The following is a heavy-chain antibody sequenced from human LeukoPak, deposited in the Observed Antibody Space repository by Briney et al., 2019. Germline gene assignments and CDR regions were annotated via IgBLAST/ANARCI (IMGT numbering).Heavy chain of an antibody. CDR2: IIPILGIA. Sequence: GASVKVSCKASGCTFTIYAISWVRQAPGQGLEWMGRIIPILGIANYAQKFQGRVTITADKSTSTAYMELSRLRSEDTAVYYCATLGYCSSTSCSPPHFDYGGEGTLATVSS. CDR3: ATLGYCSSTSCSPPHFDY. J-gene: IGHJ4*02. CDR1: GCTFTIYA. D-gene: IGHD2-2*01. V-gene: IGHV1-69*04.